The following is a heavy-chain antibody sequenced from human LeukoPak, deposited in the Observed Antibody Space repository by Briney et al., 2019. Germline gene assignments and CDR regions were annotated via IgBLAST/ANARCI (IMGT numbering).Heavy chain of an antibody. V-gene: IGHV4-4*07. CDR3: ARDTWEGSGSYWAD. CDR2: IYSSGIT. CDR1: GGSISSYY. J-gene: IGHJ4*02. Sequence: PSETLSLTCSVSGGSISSYYWSWFRRPAGKGLEWIGRIYSSGITNYSPSLKSRVTMSVDTSKNQFSLKLTSVTAADTAVYYCARDTWEGSGSYWADWGQGTLVTVSS. D-gene: IGHD3-10*01.